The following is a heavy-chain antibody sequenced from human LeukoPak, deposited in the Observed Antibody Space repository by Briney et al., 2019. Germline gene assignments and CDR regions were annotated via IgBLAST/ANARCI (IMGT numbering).Heavy chain of an antibody. CDR3: AKGGGSWYFSGSYMDV. Sequence: PGGSLRLSCAASGFTFSSYGMHWVRQAPGKGLEWVAFIRYDGSNKYYADSVKGRFTISRDNSKNTLYLQMNSLRAEDTAVYYCAKGGGSWYFSGSYMDVWGKGTTVTVSS. J-gene: IGHJ6*03. V-gene: IGHV3-30*02. D-gene: IGHD6-13*01. CDR1: GFTFSSYG. CDR2: IRYDGSNK.